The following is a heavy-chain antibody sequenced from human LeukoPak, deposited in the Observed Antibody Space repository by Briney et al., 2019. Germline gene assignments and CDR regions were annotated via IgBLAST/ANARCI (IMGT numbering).Heavy chain of an antibody. CDR3: ASRYLEWLLDY. D-gene: IGHD3-3*01. V-gene: IGHV4-39*01. J-gene: IGHJ4*02. Sequence: SETLSLTCTVSGGSISSNNYYWGWIRQPPGKGLEWVGSIYYSGSTYYNPSPKSRVTISVDTSKNQFSLKLSSVTAADTAVYYCASRYLEWLLDYWGQGTLVTVPS. CDR2: IYYSGST. CDR1: GGSISSNNYY.